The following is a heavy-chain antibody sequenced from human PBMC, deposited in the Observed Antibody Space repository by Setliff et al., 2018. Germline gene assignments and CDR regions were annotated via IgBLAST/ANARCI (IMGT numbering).Heavy chain of an antibody. CDR1: GGSISSRTYY. V-gene: IGHV4-61*09. D-gene: IGHD3-3*01. Sequence: SETLSLTCTVSGGSISSRTYYWSWIRQPAGKGLEWIGHIYTSWSTVYNPSLKSRVTISLDTSKNQFSLSLTSVTAEDTAVYYCARMSGFQYIDVWDKGTTVTVSS. J-gene: IGHJ6*03. CDR2: IYTSWST. CDR3: ARMSGFQYIDV.